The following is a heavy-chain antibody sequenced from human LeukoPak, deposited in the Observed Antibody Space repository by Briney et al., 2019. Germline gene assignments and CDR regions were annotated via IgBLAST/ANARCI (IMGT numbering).Heavy chain of an antibody. Sequence: TGGSLRLSCAASGFTVSSNYMSWVRQAPGKGLEWVSAISGSGGSTYYADSVKGRFTISRDNSKNTLYLQMNSLRAEDTAVYYCAKGIVATILSDAFDIWGQGTMVTVSS. CDR3: AKGIVATILSDAFDI. D-gene: IGHD5-12*01. J-gene: IGHJ3*02. V-gene: IGHV3-23*01. CDR2: ISGSGGST. CDR1: GFTVSSNY.